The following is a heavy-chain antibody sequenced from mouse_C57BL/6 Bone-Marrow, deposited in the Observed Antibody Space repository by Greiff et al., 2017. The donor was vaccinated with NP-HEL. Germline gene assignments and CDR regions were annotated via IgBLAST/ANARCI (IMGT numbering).Heavy chain of an antibody. CDR2: ISDGGSYT. CDR3: ARGFITTVVEGYYAMDY. CDR1: GFTFSSYA. D-gene: IGHD1-1*01. J-gene: IGHJ4*01. Sequence: EVKVVESGGGLVKPGGSLKLSCAASGFTFSSYAMSWVRQTPETRLEWVATISDGGSYTYYPDNVKGRFTISRDNAKNNLYLQMSHLKSEDTAMYYCARGFITTVVEGYYAMDYWGQGTSVTVSS. V-gene: IGHV5-4*03.